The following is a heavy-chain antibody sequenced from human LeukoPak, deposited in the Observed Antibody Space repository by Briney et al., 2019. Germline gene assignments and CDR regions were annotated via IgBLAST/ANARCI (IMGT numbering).Heavy chain of an antibody. CDR2: INHSGST. V-gene: IGHV4-34*01. CDR1: GGSFSGYY. CDR3: ARLYSSSYYFDY. D-gene: IGHD6-6*01. J-gene: IGHJ4*02. Sequence: SETLSLTCAVYGGSFSGYYWSWIRQPPGKGLEWIGEINHSGSTNYNPSLKSRVTISVDTSKNQFSLKLSSVTAADTAVYYCARLYSSSYYFDYWGQGTLVTVSS.